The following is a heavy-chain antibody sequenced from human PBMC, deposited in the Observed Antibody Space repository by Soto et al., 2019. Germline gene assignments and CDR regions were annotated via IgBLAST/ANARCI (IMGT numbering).Heavy chain of an antibody. J-gene: IGHJ6*02. CDR3: AGSSDYVAGSFGYYYYAMEV. CDR1: GYTFTGYY. D-gene: IGHD3-22*01. Sequence: ASVQGSCKASGYTFTGYYMHWVRQAPGQGLEWMGLINPNSGGTNYAQKLQGRVTMTRDTSISTAYMELSRLRPDDTGVYDCAGSSDYVAGSFGYYYYAMEVWGQGTTVTVSS. CDR2: INPNSGGT. V-gene: IGHV1-2*02.